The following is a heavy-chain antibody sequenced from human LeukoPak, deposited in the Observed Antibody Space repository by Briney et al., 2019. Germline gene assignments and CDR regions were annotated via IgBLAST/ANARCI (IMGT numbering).Heavy chain of an antibody. CDR1: GFTFSSYG. CDR3: ARVGENAFDI. Sequence: PGRSLRLSCAASGFTFSSYGMHWVRQAPGKGLEWVAVISYDGSNKYYADSVKGRFTISRENAKNSLYLQMNSLRAGDTAVYYCARVGENAFDIWGQGTMVTVSS. J-gene: IGHJ3*02. D-gene: IGHD3-10*01. V-gene: IGHV3-30*03. CDR2: ISYDGSNK.